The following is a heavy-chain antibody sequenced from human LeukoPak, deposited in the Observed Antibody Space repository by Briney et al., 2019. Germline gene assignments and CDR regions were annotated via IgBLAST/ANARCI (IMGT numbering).Heavy chain of an antibody. Sequence: SVKVSCKASGGTFSSYTISWVRQAPGQGLEWMGRIIPLLGIANYAQKFQGRVTITADKSTSTAYMELSSLRSEDTAVYYCARLGLSVPPNGFDIWGQGTMVTVSS. D-gene: IGHD2-2*01. J-gene: IGHJ3*02. CDR3: ARLGLSVPPNGFDI. CDR2: IIPLLGIA. V-gene: IGHV1-69*02. CDR1: GGTFSSYT.